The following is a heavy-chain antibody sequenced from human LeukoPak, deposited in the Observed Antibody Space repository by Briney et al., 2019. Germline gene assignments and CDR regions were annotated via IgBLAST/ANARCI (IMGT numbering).Heavy chain of an antibody. CDR2: IYSGGST. Sequence: GGSLRLSCAASGFTVSSNYMSWVRQAPGKGLEWVSVIYSGGSTYYADSVKGRFTISRDNSKNTLYLQMNSLRAEDTAVYYCARGHCSSTSCYDVWGQGTTVTASS. D-gene: IGHD2-2*01. CDR1: GFTVSSNY. J-gene: IGHJ6*02. V-gene: IGHV3-53*01. CDR3: ARGHCSSTSCYDV.